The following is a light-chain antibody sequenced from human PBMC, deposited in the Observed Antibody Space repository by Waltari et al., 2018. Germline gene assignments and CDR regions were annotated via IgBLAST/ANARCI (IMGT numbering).Light chain of an antibody. V-gene: IGKV1-6*02. Sequence: AIQITQSPSSLSASSVDSGTITCRGSQGIRNVLAWYQQKAGEVPKLLIYAAFTLQSGVPSRFSGSGSGTDYTLTISSLQPEDFATYYCLQDYHSPRTFGQGTKVEIK. CDR1: QGIRNV. J-gene: IGKJ1*01. CDR2: AAF. CDR3: LQDYHSPRT.